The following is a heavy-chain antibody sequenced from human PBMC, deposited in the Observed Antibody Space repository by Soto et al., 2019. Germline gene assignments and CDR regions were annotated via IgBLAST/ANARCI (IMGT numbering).Heavy chain of an antibody. D-gene: IGHD3-16*01. V-gene: IGHV1-24*01. J-gene: IGHJ4*02. Sequence: ASVKVSCKVSGYTLTELSMHWARQAPGKGLEWMGGFDPEDGETIYAQKFQGRVTMTEDTSTDTAYMELSSLRSEDTAVYYCATDLVGPYYFDYWGQGTLVTVSS. CDR2: FDPEDGET. CDR1: GYTLTELS. CDR3: ATDLVGPYYFDY.